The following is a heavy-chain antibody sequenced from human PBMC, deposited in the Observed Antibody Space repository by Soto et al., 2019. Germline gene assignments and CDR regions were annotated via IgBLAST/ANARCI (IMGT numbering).Heavy chain of an antibody. D-gene: IGHD3-22*01. Sequence: QVQLVQSGAEVKKSGASVRVSCKTSGYTFTSYGITWVRQAPGQGLEWMGMISVYNGNTNYAQKFQGRVTMTRDTSTSTAYLELRNLGYGDTALYFCATCDSRGYDQPAVYWGQGTTVTVSS. J-gene: IGHJ4*02. CDR1: GYTFTSYG. V-gene: IGHV1-18*01. CDR2: ISVYNGNT. CDR3: ATCDSRGYDQPAVY.